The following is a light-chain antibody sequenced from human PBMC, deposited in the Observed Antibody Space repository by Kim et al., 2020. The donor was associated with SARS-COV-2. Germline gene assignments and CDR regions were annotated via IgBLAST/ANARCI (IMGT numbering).Light chain of an antibody. V-gene: IGLV3-1*01. CDR2: QGD. J-gene: IGLJ2*01. CDR3: QAWDSSTAI. Sequence: SMTPGVTVSITCSGERLGDKYAFWYRQRSGQSPVLVIYQGDTRPSGIPARFSGFLSGNTATLTISGTQPMDEADYYCQAWDSSTAIFGGGTKLTVL. CDR1: RLGDKY.